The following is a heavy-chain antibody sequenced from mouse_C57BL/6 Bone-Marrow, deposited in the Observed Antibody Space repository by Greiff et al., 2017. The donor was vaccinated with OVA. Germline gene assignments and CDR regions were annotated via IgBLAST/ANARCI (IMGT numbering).Heavy chain of an antibody. D-gene: IGHD3-2*02. CDR2: IYPGSGST. J-gene: IGHJ4*01. CDR3: AREDSSGYYAMDY. CDR1: GYTFTRYW. V-gene: IGHV1-55*01. Sequence: QVQLQQSGAELVKPGASVKMSCKASGYTFTRYWITWVKQRPGQGLAWIGDIYPGSGSTNYNEKFKSKASLTVDTSSSTAYMQLSSLTSEDSAVYYCAREDSSGYYAMDYWGQGTSVTVSS.